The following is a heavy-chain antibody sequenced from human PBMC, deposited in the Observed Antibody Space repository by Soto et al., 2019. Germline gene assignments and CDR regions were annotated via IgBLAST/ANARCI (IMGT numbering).Heavy chain of an antibody. CDR1: GYIFTTYG. Sequence: QIQLVQSGGEVERPGASVTVSCEASGYIFTTYGLSWVRQTPAHGLEWMGWISTYSGYTQYSQLLQGRVTMTRDTCTNTAYIELRDLTFDDTGIYYCARDRPPGSLYGMDAWGQGTAVTVSS. J-gene: IGHJ6*02. V-gene: IGHV1-18*01. CDR2: ISTYSGYT. CDR3: ARDRPPGSLYGMDA.